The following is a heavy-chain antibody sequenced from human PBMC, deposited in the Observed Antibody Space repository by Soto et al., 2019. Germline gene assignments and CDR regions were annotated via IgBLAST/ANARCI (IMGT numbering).Heavy chain of an antibody. J-gene: IGHJ4*02. CDR1: GYAFTTYG. CDR2: ISAHNGNT. V-gene: IGHV1-18*01. CDR3: ARGRYGDY. D-gene: IGHD1-1*01. Sequence: QVHLVQSGAEVKKPGASVKVSCKGSGYAFTTYGITWVRQAPGQGLEWMGWISAHNGNTNHAQKLQGRVTVTRDTSTSTAYMELRSLTSDDTAVYYCARGRYGDYWGQGALVTVSS.